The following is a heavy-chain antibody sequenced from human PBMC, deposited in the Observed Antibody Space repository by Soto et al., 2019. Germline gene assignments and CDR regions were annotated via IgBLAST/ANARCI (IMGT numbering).Heavy chain of an antibody. D-gene: IGHD4-17*01. V-gene: IGHV4-31*03. CDR2: IYYSGST. Sequence: XSLTCTVSGGSISSGGYYWSWIRQHPGKGLEWIGYIYYSGSTYYNPSLKSRVTISVDTSKNQFSLKLSSVTAADTAVYXXXXXXXXNGGXYYYYMDVWGXGTTVTVSS. CDR1: GGSISSGGYY. CDR3: XXXXXXNGGXYYYYMDV. J-gene: IGHJ6*03.